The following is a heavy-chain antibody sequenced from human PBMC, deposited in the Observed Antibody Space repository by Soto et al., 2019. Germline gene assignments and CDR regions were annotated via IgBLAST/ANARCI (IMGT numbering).Heavy chain of an antibody. V-gene: IGHV1-24*01. J-gene: IGHJ4*02. CDR2: IDPEDGET. D-gene: IGHD2-15*01. Sequence: ASVKVSCKVSGYTLTELSMHWVRQAPGKGLEWMGGIDPEDGETSYAQKFQGRVTMTRDTSTSTVYMELSSLRSEDTAVYYCARAVVVQTPPLPLDYWGQGTLVTVSS. CDR1: GYTLTELS. CDR3: ARAVVVQTPPLPLDY.